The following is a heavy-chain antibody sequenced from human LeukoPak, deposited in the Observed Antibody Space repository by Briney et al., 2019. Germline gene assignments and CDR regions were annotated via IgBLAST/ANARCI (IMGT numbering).Heavy chain of an antibody. CDR1: GFTFSSYG. CDR2: ISYDGSNK. CDR3: AKDQSDSSGYARYFDY. D-gene: IGHD3-22*01. J-gene: IGHJ4*02. V-gene: IGHV3-30*18. Sequence: GGSLRLSCAASGFTFSSYGMHWVRQAPGKGLEWVAVISYDGSNKYYADSVKGRFTISRDNSKNTLYLQMNSLRAEDTAVYYCAKDQSDSSGYARYFDYWGQGTLVTVSS.